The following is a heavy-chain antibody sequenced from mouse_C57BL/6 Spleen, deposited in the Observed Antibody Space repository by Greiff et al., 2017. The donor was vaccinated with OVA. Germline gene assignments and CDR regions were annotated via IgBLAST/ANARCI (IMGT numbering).Heavy chain of an antibody. D-gene: IGHD1-1*01. CDR3: ARSTTVVAPYAMDY. V-gene: IGHV1-80*01. Sequence: QVQLKESGAELVKPGASVKISCKASGYAFSSYWMNWVKQRPGKGLEWIGQIYPGDGDTNYHGKFKGKATLTADKSSSTAYMQLSSLTSEDSAVYFCARSTTVVAPYAMDYWGQGTSVTVSS. CDR2: IYPGDGDT. J-gene: IGHJ4*01. CDR1: GYAFSSYW.